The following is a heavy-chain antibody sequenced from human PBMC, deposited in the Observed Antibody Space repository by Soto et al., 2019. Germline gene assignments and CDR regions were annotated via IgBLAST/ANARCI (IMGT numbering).Heavy chain of an antibody. Sequence: SETLSLTCTVSGGSISSYYWSWIRQPPGKGLEWIGYIYYSGSTNYNPSLKSRVTISVDTSKNQFSLKLSSVTAADTAVYYCARGRGSSWYLRSAFDFWGQGTMVTVSS. V-gene: IGHV4-59*01. CDR2: IYYSGST. CDR1: GGSISSYY. CDR3: ARGRGSSWYLRSAFDF. J-gene: IGHJ3*01. D-gene: IGHD6-13*01.